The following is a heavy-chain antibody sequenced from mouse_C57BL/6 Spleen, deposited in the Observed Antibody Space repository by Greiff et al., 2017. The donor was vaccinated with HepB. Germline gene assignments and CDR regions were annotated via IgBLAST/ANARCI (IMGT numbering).Heavy chain of an antibody. J-gene: IGHJ2*01. CDR1: GYTFTDYY. D-gene: IGHD4-1*01. CDR2: INPNNGGT. Sequence: EVQLQQSGPELVKPGASVKISCKASGYTFTDYYMNWVKQSHGKSLEWIGDINPNNGGTSYNQKFKGKATLTVDKSSSTAYMELRSLTSEDSAVYYLARWELGMYYFDYWGQGTTLTVSS. CDR3: ARWELGMYYFDY. V-gene: IGHV1-26*01.